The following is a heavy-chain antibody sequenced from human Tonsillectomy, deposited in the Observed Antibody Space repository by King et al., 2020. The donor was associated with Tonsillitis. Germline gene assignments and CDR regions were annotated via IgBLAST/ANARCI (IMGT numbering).Heavy chain of an antibody. CDR2: INPNSGGT. J-gene: IGHJ4*02. CDR3: ARDSELWFGENDY. Sequence: VQLVESGAEVKKPGASVKVSCKASGYTFTGYYMHWVRQAPGQGLEWLGWINPNSGGTNYAQKFQGRVTMTRDTSISTAYMGRSRLRSDDTAVYYCARDSELWFGENDYWGQGTLVTVSS. CDR1: GYTFTGYY. V-gene: IGHV1-2*02. D-gene: IGHD3-10*01.